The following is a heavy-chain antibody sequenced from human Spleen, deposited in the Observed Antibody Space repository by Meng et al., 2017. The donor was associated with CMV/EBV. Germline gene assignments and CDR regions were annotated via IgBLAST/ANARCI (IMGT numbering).Heavy chain of an antibody. Sequence: GESLKISCAASGFTFNSYHMNWVRQAPGKGLEWVSYITKNGQTTYYAESVKGRFTISRDNAKNSLYLQMNSLRAEDTAVYYCARGLFLYYYYGMDVWGQGTTVTVSS. V-gene: IGHV3-48*03. CDR2: ITKNGQTT. CDR3: ARGLFLYYYYGMDV. J-gene: IGHJ6*02. D-gene: IGHD2-15*01. CDR1: GFTFNSYH.